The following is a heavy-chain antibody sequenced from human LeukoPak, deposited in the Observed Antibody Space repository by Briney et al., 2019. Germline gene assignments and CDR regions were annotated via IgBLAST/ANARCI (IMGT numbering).Heavy chain of an antibody. CDR2: ISYSGNS. D-gene: IGHD6-19*01. J-gene: IGHJ2*01. CDR3: AAVDVAVARNDWYFDL. V-gene: IGHV4-39*01. CDR1: GGSISSSTYY. Sequence: PSETLSLTCNVSGGSISSSTYYWGWIRQPPGKGLEWMGGISYSGNSYDNPSLKSRVNIFADTSKNQFPLKVKSVTAADTAVYYCAAVDVAVARNDWYFDLWGRGTLVTVSS.